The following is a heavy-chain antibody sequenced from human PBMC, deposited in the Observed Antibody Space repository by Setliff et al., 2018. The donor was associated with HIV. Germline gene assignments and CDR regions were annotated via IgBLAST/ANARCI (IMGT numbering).Heavy chain of an antibody. V-gene: IGHV4-34*01. Sequence: PSETLSLTCAVYGGSFSGYYWSWIRQPPGKGLEWIGEINHSGSTNYNPSLKSRVTISVDTSKNQFPLKLSSVTAADTAVYYCARPGRASYYYYMDVWGKGTTVTVSS. CDR2: INHSGST. CDR3: ARPGRASYYYYMDV. J-gene: IGHJ6*03. D-gene: IGHD3-10*01. CDR1: GGSFSGYY.